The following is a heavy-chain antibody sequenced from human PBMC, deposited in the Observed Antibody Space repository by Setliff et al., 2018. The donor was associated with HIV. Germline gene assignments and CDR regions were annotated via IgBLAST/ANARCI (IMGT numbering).Heavy chain of an antibody. CDR1: GGTFSSYA. D-gene: IGHD1-26*01. Sequence: SVKVSCKSSGGTFSSYAISWVRQAPGQGLEWIGGIIPICGTANYAQKFQGRVTITTDESTGTTYMELSSLRSEDTAVYYCAREVGTYSGSYAVADGFDIWGQGTMVTVSS. J-gene: IGHJ3*02. V-gene: IGHV1-69*05. CDR3: AREVGTYSGSYAVADGFDI. CDR2: IIPICGTA.